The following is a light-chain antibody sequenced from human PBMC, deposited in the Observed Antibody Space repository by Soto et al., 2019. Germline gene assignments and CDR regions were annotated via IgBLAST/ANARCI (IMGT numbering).Light chain of an antibody. CDR2: GNS. CDR1: SSNIGAGYD. CDR3: LLSYSGARV. J-gene: IGLJ2*01. Sequence: QPVLTQPPSVSGAPGQRVTISCTGSSSNIGAGYDVHWYQQLPGTAPKLLIYGNSNRPSGVPDRFSGSKSGTSASLAITGLQAEDEADYYCLLSYSGARVFGGGTKLTVL. V-gene: IGLV1-40*01.